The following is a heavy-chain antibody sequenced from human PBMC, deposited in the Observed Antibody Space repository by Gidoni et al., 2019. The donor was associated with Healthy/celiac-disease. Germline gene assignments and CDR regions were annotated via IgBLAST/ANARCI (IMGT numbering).Heavy chain of an antibody. J-gene: IGHJ4*02. Sequence: QLQLQESGPGLVKPSETLSLTCTVSGGSISSSSYYWGWIRQPPGKGLEWIGSIYYSGSTYYNPSLKSRVTISVDTSKNQFSLKLSSVTAADTAVYYCARDNYYDSSGYYDYWGQGTLVTVSS. D-gene: IGHD3-22*01. CDR1: GGSISSSSYY. V-gene: IGHV4-39*07. CDR3: ARDNYYDSSGYYDY. CDR2: IYYSGST.